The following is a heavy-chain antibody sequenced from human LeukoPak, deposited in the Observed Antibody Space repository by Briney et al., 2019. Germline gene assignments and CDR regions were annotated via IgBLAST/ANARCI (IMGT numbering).Heavy chain of an antibody. CDR2: ISAYNGNT. J-gene: IGHJ4*02. CDR1: GYSFTKYG. D-gene: IGHD3-16*01. V-gene: IGHV1-18*01. CDR3: ARPGEGARLDY. Sequence: GASVKVSCRASGYSFTKYGISWVRQAPGQGLEWMGWISAYNGNTNYAQKLQGRVTMTTDTSTSTAYMELRSLRSDDTAVYYCARPGEGARLDYWGQGTLVTVSS.